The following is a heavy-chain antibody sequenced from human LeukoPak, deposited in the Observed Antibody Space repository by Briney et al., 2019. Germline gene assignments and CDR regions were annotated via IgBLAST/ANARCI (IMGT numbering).Heavy chain of an antibody. J-gene: IGHJ4*02. CDR2: IIPIFGTA. CDR3: ARDLVHSSSWYGNFDY. Sequence: VASVKVSCKASGGTFSSYAISWVRQAPGQGLEWMGGIIPIFGTANYAQKFQGRVTITADKSTSKAYMELSSLRSEDTAVYYCARDLVHSSSWYGNFDYWGQGTLVTVSS. CDR1: GGTFSSYA. D-gene: IGHD6-13*01. V-gene: IGHV1-69*06.